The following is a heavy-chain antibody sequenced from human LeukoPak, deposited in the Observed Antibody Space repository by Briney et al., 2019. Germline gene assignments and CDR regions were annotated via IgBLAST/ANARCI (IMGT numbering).Heavy chain of an antibody. V-gene: IGHV3-33*01. Sequence: PGRSLRLSCAASGFTFSSYGMHWVRRAPGKGLEWVAVIWYDGSNKYYADSVKGRFTISRDNSKNTLYLQMNSLRAEDTAVYYCARGIVRYSSGWYFDYWGQGTLVTVSS. J-gene: IGHJ4*02. CDR2: IWYDGSNK. CDR1: GFTFSSYG. D-gene: IGHD6-19*01. CDR3: ARGIVRYSSGWYFDY.